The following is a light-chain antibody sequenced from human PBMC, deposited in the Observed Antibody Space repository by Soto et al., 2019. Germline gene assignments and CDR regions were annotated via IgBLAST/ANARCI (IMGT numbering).Light chain of an antibody. J-gene: IGLJ1*01. CDR2: DVS. V-gene: IGLV2-14*01. CDR3: SSYTRSSTYV. CDR1: SSDVGGYNY. Sequence: QSALTQPASVSGSPGQSITISCTGTSSDVGGYNYVSWHQQHPGKAPKLMIYDVSNRPSGVSNRFSGSKSGNTASLTISGLQAEDEADYYCSSYTRSSTYVFGTGTKVTV.